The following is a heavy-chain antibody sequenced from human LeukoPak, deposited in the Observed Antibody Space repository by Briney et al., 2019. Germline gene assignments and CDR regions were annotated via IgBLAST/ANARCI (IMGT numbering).Heavy chain of an antibody. V-gene: IGHV5-51*01. CDR1: GYSFTSYW. Sequence: PGESLKISCKGSGYSFTSYWIGWVRQMPGKGLEWMGIIYPGDSDTRYSPSFQGQVTISADKSISTAYLQWSSLKASDTAMYYCARLRKEGTYYYDSSGYYAFDIWGQGTMVTVSS. CDR2: IYPGDSDT. J-gene: IGHJ3*02. D-gene: IGHD3-22*01. CDR3: ARLRKEGTYYYDSSGYYAFDI.